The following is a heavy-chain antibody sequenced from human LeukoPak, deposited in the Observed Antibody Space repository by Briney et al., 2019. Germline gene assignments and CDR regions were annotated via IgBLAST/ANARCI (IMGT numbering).Heavy chain of an antibody. Sequence: GGSLRLSCAASGFTFSSYSMNWVRQAPGKGLEWVSYISSSSSTIYYADSVKGRFTISRDNAKNSLYLRMNSLRAEDTAVYYCARDVRRQLWLRGVVDYWGQGTLVTVSS. J-gene: IGHJ4*02. D-gene: IGHD5-18*01. CDR3: ARDVRRQLWLRGVVDY. CDR1: GFTFSSYS. V-gene: IGHV3-48*01. CDR2: ISSSSSTI.